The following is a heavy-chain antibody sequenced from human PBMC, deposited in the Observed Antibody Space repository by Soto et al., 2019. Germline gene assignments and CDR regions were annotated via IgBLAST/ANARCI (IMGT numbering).Heavy chain of an antibody. J-gene: IGHJ6*02. CDR3: ARGRGYSGDDHYYYFDMDV. CDR2: SIPIFGTA. CDR1: GGTFNNYP. V-gene: IGHV1-69*13. D-gene: IGHD5-12*01. Sequence: ASVKVSCKASGGTFNNYPITWVRQAPGEGLEWMGGSIPIFGTANYAQKFQGRVTISVDESTSTAYMELSGLRSEDTAVYYCARGRGYSGDDHYYYFDMDVWGQGTTVTVSS.